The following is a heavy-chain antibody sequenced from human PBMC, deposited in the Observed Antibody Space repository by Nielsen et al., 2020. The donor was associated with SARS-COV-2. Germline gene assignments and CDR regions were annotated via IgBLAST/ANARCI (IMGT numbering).Heavy chain of an antibody. J-gene: IGHJ1*01. CDR2: IIPIFGTA. CDR3: ARMFSSGYRAEYFQH. V-gene: IGHV1-69*13. CDR1: GYTFTGYY. Sequence: SVKVSCKASGYTFTGYYMHWVRQAPGQGLEWMGGIIPIFGTANYAQKFQGRVTITADESTSTAYMELSSLRSEDTAVYYCARMFSSGYRAEYFQHWGQGTLVTVSS. D-gene: IGHD3-22*01.